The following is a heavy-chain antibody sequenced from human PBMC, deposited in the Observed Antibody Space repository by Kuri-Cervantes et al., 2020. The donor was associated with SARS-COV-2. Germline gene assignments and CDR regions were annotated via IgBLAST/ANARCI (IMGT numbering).Heavy chain of an antibody. CDR3: AHTEVSITGTRIFNY. J-gene: IGHJ4*02. D-gene: IGHD1-7*01. Sequence: SGPTLVKPTQTLTLTCTFSGFSLSTSGVGVGWIRQPPGKALEWLALIYWNDDKRYSPSLKSRLTITKDTSKNQVVLTMTNMDPVATATYYCAHTEVSITGTRIFNYWGQGTLVTVSS. CDR2: IYWNDDK. V-gene: IGHV2-5*01. CDR1: GFSLSTSGVG.